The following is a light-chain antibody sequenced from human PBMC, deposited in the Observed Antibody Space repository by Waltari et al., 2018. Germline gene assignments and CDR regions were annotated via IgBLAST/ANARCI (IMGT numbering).Light chain of an antibody. CDR1: SSDVGGYNY. CDR3: SSYTSSDTWV. J-gene: IGLJ3*02. CDR2: EVT. V-gene: IGLV2-14*01. Sequence: QSALTQPASVSGSPGQSITISCTGTSSDVGGYNYVSWYQQNPGKAPKFMIYEVTNRPSGVSSRFSVSKSGNTAYLTVSVLRAEDEADYHCSSYTSSDTWVFGGGTKVTVL.